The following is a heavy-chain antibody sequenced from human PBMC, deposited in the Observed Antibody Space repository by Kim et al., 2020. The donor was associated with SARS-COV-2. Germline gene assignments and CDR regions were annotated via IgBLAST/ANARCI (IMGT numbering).Heavy chain of an antibody. CDR1: GGSISSGGYY. D-gene: IGHD2-15*01. J-gene: IGHJ4*02. CDR2: IYYSGST. V-gene: IGHV4-31*03. CDR3: ARGYCSGGSCLDY. Sequence: SETLSLTCTVSGGSISSGGYYWSWIRQHPGKGLEWIGYIYYSGSTYYNPSLKSRVTISVDTSKNQFSLKLSSVTAADTAVYYCARGYCSGGSCLDYWGQGTLVTVSS.